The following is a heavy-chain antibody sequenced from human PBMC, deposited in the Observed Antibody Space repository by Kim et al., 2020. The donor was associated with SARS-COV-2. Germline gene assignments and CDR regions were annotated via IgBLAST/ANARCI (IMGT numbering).Heavy chain of an antibody. V-gene: IGHV1-46*01. CDR3: ARDSYDILTGYYKGARA. J-gene: IGHJ4*02. Sequence: ASVKVSCKASGYTFTSYYMHWVRQAPGQGLEWMGIINPSGGSTSYAQKFQGRVTMTRDTSTSTVYMELGSLRSEDTAVYYCARDSYDILTGYYKGARAWGQGTLVTVSS. CDR1: GYTFTSYY. CDR2: INPSGGST. D-gene: IGHD3-9*01.